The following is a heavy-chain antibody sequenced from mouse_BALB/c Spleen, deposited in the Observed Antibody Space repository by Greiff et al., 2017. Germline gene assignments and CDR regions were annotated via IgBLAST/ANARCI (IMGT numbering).Heavy chain of an antibody. J-gene: IGHJ4*01. CDR1: GFAFSSYD. CDR3: ARHGGNYYGSLGDY. CDR2: ISSGGGST. D-gene: IGHD1-1*01. V-gene: IGHV5-12-1*01. Sequence: EVMLVESGGGLVKPGGSLKLSCAASGFAFSSYDMSWVRQTPEKRLEWVAYISSGGGSTYYPDTVKGRFTISRDNAKNTLYLQMSSLKSEDTAMYYGARHGGNYYGSLGDYWGQGTSVTVSS.